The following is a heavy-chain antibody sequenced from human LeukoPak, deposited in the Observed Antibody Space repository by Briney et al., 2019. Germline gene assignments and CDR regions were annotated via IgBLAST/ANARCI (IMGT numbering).Heavy chain of an antibody. CDR1: GGSISSSSYY. Sequence: PSETLSLTCTVSGGSISSSSYYWGWIRQPPGKGLEWIGSIYYSGSTYYNPSLKSRVTISVDTSKNQFSLKLSSVTAADTAVYYCARTVTTLPYYYYYMDVWGKGTTVTVSS. J-gene: IGHJ6*03. CDR3: ARTVTTLPYYYYYMDV. CDR2: IYYSGST. V-gene: IGHV4-39*07. D-gene: IGHD4-17*01.